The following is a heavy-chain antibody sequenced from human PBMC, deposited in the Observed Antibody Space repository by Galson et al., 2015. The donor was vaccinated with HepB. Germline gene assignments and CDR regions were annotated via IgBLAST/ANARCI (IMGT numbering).Heavy chain of an antibody. CDR1: GITFGSYG. V-gene: IGHV3-23*01. Sequence: SLRLSCAVSGITFGSYGMTWVRQALGKGLEWVSTISGRGSNTSYADSEKGRFTISRDNSKNTLILQMNSLRTEDTAIYYCVKEVFWDDFWSGHFLFDYWGQGTLVTVSS. CDR3: VKEVFWDDFWSGHFLFDY. D-gene: IGHD3-3*01. J-gene: IGHJ4*02. CDR2: ISGRGSNT.